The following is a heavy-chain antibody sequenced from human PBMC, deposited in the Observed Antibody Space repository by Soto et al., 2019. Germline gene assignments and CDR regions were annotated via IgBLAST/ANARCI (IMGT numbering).Heavy chain of an antibody. CDR3: ARASSRWGSEAAY. Sequence: EVQLVESGGGLIQPGGSLRLSCAASGLTVSGNYMGWVRQAPGKGLEWVSGMYSDGTTNYADSVKGRFTIFRDNPKNTLFLQMNSLRVEDTAVYHCARASSRWGSEAAYWGQGTLVTVSS. CDR2: MYSDGTT. CDR1: GLTVSGNY. D-gene: IGHD7-27*01. V-gene: IGHV3-53*01. J-gene: IGHJ4*02.